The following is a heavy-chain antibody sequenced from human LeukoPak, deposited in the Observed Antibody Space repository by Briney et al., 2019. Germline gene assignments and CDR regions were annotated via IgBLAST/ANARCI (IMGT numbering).Heavy chain of an antibody. CDR3: ARQSIGPYCDILTGYTPEPHYFDY. V-gene: IGHV5-51*01. Sequence: GESLKISCKGSGYSFTSYWIGWVRQMPGKGLEWMGIIYPGDSDTRYSPSFQGQVTISADKSISTAYLQWSSLKASDTAMYYCARQSIGPYCDILTGYTPEPHYFDYWGQGTLVTVSS. D-gene: IGHD3-9*01. CDR2: IYPGDSDT. J-gene: IGHJ4*02. CDR1: GYSFTSYW.